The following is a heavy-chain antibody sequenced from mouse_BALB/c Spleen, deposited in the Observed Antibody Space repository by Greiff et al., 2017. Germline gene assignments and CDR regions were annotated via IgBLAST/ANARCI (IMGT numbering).Heavy chain of an antibody. CDR1: GYNFTSYW. J-gene: IGHJ2*01. V-gene: IGHV1-55*01. CDR3: ARWEYYDYYFDY. D-gene: IGHD2-4*01. CDR2: IYPGSGST. Sequence: QVQLQQPGAELVKPGTSVKLSCKASGYNFTSYWINWVKLRPGQGLEWIGDIYPGSGSTNYNEKFKSKATLTVDTSSSTAYMQLSSLASEDSALYYCARWEYYDYYFDYWGQGTTRTVSS.